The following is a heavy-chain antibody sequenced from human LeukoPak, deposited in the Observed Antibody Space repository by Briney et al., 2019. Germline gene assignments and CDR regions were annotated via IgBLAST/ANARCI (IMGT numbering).Heavy chain of an antibody. V-gene: IGHV4-31*03. Sequence: SQTLSLTCTVSGGSISSGGYYWSWIRQHPGKGLGWIGYIYYSGSTYYNPSLKSRVTISVDTSKNQFSLKLSSVTAADTAVYYCARTQYCSGGSCPIFDYWGQGTLVTVSS. CDR1: GGSISSGGYY. CDR3: ARTQYCSGGSCPIFDY. D-gene: IGHD2-15*01. J-gene: IGHJ4*02. CDR2: IYYSGST.